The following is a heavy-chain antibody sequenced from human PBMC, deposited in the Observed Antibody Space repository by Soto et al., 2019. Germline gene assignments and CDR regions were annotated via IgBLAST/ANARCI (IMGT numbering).Heavy chain of an antibody. CDR2: INSDGSST. J-gene: IGHJ6*02. CDR3: AREEVLRIRGVNGYYYGMDV. Sequence: EVQLVESGGGLVQPGGSLRLSCAASGFTFSTYWMHWVRQAPGKGLVWVSRINSDGSSTSYADSVKGRFTISRDNAKNTLYLQMNSLRAEDTAVYYCAREEVLRIRGVNGYYYGMDVWGQGTTVTVSS. D-gene: IGHD3-10*01. V-gene: IGHV3-74*01. CDR1: GFTFSTYW.